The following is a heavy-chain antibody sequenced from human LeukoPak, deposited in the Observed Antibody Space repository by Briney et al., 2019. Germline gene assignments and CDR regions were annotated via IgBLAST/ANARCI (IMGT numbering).Heavy chain of an antibody. Sequence: GASVKVSCKASGYTFTSYDINWVRQATGQGLEWMGWMNPNSGNTGYAQKFQGRVTITRNTSISTAYMELSSLRSEDTAVYYCARKLGGTGALGEVFDYWGQGTLVTVSS. V-gene: IGHV1-8*03. CDR2: MNPNSGNT. CDR3: ARKLGGTGALGEVFDY. J-gene: IGHJ4*02. CDR1: GYTFTSYD. D-gene: IGHD6-19*01.